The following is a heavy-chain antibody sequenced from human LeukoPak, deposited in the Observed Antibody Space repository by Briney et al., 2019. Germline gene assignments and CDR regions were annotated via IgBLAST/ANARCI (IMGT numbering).Heavy chain of an antibody. CDR1: GGSISSGSYD. CDR3: ARGTGNAFDI. Sequence: SQTLSLTCTVSGGSISSGSYDWSWIRQPAGKGLDWIGRVYTSGSTNYNPSLKSRVTISVDASKNQFSLKLTSVTAADTAVYYCARGTGNAFDIWGQGTMVTVSS. CDR2: VYTSGST. V-gene: IGHV4-61*02. D-gene: IGHD1-14*01. J-gene: IGHJ3*02.